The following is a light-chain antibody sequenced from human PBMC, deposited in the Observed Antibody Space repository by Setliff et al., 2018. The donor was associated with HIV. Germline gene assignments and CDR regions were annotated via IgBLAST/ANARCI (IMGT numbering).Light chain of an antibody. J-gene: IGLJ3*02. Sequence: QSALPQPASVSGSPGQSITISCTGSSSDVGGYNYVSWYQQHPGKAPKLMIYDVSQRPSGVSDRFSGSKSGITASLTISGLQPEDESDYYCSSYTASSTLVFGGGTKVTVL. CDR2: DVS. CDR1: SSDVGGYNY. CDR3: SSYTASSTLV. V-gene: IGLV2-14*03.